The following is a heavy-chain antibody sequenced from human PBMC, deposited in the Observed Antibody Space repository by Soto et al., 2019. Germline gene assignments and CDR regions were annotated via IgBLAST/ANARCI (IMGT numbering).Heavy chain of an antibody. D-gene: IGHD4-17*01. J-gene: IGHJ4*02. CDR1: GFSLSNSGVG. V-gene: IGHV2-5*02. CDR2: IYGDNDK. CDR3: AHCTLHDYGDYDPGTSHVFDS. Sequence: QITLKESGPSPVKPTQTLTVTCTFSGFSLSNSGVGVAWIRQPPGKALEWLALIYGDNDKRYSPSLKTRLTITKDTSKNQVVLTMTNIDPVDTATYYRAHCTLHDYGDYDPGTSHVFDSWGQGTLVTVSS.